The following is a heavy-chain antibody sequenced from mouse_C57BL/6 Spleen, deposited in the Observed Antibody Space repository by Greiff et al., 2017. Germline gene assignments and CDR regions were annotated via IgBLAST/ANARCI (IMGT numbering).Heavy chain of an antibody. D-gene: IGHD2-5*01. CDR1: GYTFTSYW. Sequence: QVQLKQPGAELVKPGASVKLSCKASGYTFTSYWMHWVKQRPGRGLEWIGRIDPNSGGTKYNEKFKSKATLTVDKPSSTAYMQLSSLTSEDSAVYYCARGGAYSNHLPHAMDYWGQGTSVTVSS. V-gene: IGHV1-72*01. J-gene: IGHJ4*01. CDR2: IDPNSGGT. CDR3: ARGGAYSNHLPHAMDY.